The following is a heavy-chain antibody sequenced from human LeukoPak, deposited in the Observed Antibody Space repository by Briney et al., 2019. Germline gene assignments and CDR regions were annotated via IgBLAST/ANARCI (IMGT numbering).Heavy chain of an antibody. D-gene: IGHD3-16*01. CDR3: ARTFTRGGYYFDY. V-gene: IGHV2-70*11. J-gene: IGHJ4*02. Sequence: QTLSLTCTVSGGSISSGSYYWSWIRQPPGKALEWLARIDWDDDKYYSTSLKTRLAISKDTSRNQVVLTMTNVDPVDTATYYCARTFTRGGYYFDYWGPGTLVTVSS. CDR2: IDWDDDK. CDR1: GGSISSGSYY.